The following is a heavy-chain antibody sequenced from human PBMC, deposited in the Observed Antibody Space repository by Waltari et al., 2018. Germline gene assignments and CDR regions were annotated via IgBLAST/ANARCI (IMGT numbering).Heavy chain of an antibody. CDR2: INHSGST. J-gene: IGHJ4*02. V-gene: IGHV4-34*01. CDR1: GGSFSGYY. Sequence: QVQLQQWGAGLLKPSETLSLTCAVYGGSFSGYYWSWIRKPPGKGLEWIGEINHSGSTNYNPSLKSRVTISVDTSKNQFSLKLSSVTAADTAVYYCARHPRYCSGGSCYSLDYWGQGTLVTVSS. CDR3: ARHPRYCSGGSCYSLDY. D-gene: IGHD2-15*01.